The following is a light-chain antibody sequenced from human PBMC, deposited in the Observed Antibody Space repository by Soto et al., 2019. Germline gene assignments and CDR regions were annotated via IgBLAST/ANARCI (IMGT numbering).Light chain of an antibody. V-gene: IGKV1-39*01. CDR2: AAS. Sequence: DIQMTQSPSSLSSSVGDVFAVTCRASQRISSYLNGYQQKPGKAPKLLIYAASTLQSGVPSRFSGSGSGTAFTLTISSLQPEDFATYYCQQSYSTPRTFGQGTKVDI. CDR3: QQSYSTPRT. CDR1: QRISSY. J-gene: IGKJ1*01.